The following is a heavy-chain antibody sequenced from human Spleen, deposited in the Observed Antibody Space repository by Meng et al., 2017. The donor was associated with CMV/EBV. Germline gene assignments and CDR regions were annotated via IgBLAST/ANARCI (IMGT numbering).Heavy chain of an antibody. CDR1: GYTFTSYG. V-gene: IGHV1-2*02. J-gene: IGHJ4*02. CDR2: INPNSGGT. Sequence: ASVKVSCKASGYTFTSYGISWVRQAPGQGLEWMGWINPNSGGTNYAQKFQGRVTMTRDTSISTAYMELRSLRSDDTAVYYCARDSTRFLEWLLFDYWGQGTLVTVSS. D-gene: IGHD3-3*01. CDR3: ARDSTRFLEWLLFDY.